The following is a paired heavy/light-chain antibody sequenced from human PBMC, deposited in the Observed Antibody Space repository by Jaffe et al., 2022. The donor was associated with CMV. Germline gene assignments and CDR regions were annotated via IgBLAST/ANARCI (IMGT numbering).Heavy chain of an antibody. V-gene: IGHV1-18*01. CDR3: ARGRLGSGWYNLDY. Sequence: QVHLVQSGAEVKNPGASVKVSCKASGYTFTTYGLSWVRQAPGQGLEWMGWISCYNGNTDYAQKFQGRVTVTKDTSTSTAYMEMRSLRFDDTAVYYCARGRLGSGWYNLDYWGQGTPVTVSS. CDR2: ISCYNGNT. D-gene: IGHD6-19*01. CDR1: GYTFTTYG. J-gene: IGHJ4*02.
Light chain of an antibody. CDR3: GTWDSSLSGVV. Sequence: QSVLTQPPSVSAAPGQKVTISCSGSRSNIGDNYVSWYQQFPGTAPKLLIYENTKRPSGIPDRFSGSESGTSATLRITGLQTGDEADYYCGTWDSSLSGVVFGGGTKLTVL. J-gene: IGLJ3*02. CDR1: RSNIGDNY. V-gene: IGLV1-51*02. CDR2: ENT.